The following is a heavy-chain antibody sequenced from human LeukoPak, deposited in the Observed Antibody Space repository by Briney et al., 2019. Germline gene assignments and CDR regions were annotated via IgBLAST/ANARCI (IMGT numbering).Heavy chain of an antibody. CDR1: GFTFSSHA. Sequence: PGGSLRLSCTASGFTFSSHAMTWVRQAPGKGLEWVSIINAGGGSTYYADSVKGRFTISRDNSKNTLYLQMNSLRADDTALYYCATTAAARNLDYWGQGTLVTVSS. CDR3: ATTAAARNLDY. J-gene: IGHJ4*02. D-gene: IGHD6-13*01. V-gene: IGHV3-23*01. CDR2: INAGGGST.